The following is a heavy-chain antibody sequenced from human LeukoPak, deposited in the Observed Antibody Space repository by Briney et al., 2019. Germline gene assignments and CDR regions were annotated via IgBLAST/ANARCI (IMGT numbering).Heavy chain of an antibody. CDR3: ARVGIVLAGPFDA. CDR2: MSGRGIPI. V-gene: IGHV3-11*01. D-gene: IGHD1-26*01. Sequence: PGGSLRLSCAASGFTFSDYYMSGIRQAPGKGREWSAYMSGRGIPIYYADSVKGRFTISRDNAKNSLFLQMNNLRAEDPAVYYCARVGIVLAGPFDAWGQGTLVTVSS. J-gene: IGHJ4*02. CDR1: GFTFSDYY.